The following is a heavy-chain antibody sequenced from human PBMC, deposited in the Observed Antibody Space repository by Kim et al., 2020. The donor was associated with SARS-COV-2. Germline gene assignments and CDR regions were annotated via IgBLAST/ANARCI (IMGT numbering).Heavy chain of an antibody. CDR3: AKDLIGFGDYYYYGMDV. D-gene: IGHD3-10*01. J-gene: IGHJ6*02. Sequence: VKGRFTISRDNSMNRLYLQMNSLRAEDTAVYYCAKDLIGFGDYYYYGMDVWGQGTTVTVSS. V-gene: IGHV3-30*02.